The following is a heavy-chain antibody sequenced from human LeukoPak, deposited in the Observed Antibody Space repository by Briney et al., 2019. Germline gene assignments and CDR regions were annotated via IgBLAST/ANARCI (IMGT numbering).Heavy chain of an antibody. D-gene: IGHD3-22*01. V-gene: IGHV3-11*01. CDR1: GFTFSGYY. CDR3: ARDRGWLLQFR. CDR2: ISSSGSTI. Sequence: GGSLRLSCAASGFTFSGYYMSWIRQAPGKGLEGVSYISSSGSTIYYADSVKGRFTISRDNAKNSLYLQMNSLRAEDTAVYYCARDRGWLLQFRRGQGTLVTVSS. J-gene: IGHJ4*02.